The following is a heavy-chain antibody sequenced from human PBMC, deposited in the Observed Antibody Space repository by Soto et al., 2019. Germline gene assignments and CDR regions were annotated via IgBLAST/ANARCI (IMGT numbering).Heavy chain of an antibody. CDR1: GFTFSRYW. J-gene: IGHJ5*02. Sequence: GGSLRLSCAGSGFTFSRYWMHWVRQVPGKGLVWVSNIVSDGSGTTYADSVKGRFTISRDNAKSTLYLQMNSLRVEDTAVYYCARDASAEPYDLWGQGTLVT. V-gene: IGHV3-74*01. D-gene: IGHD2-2*01. CDR2: IVSDGSGT. CDR3: ARDASAEPYDL.